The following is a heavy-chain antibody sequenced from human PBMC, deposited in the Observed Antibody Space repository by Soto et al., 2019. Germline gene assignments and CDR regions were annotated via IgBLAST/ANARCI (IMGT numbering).Heavy chain of an antibody. CDR3: ARGGGVGVAGSAAFDM. J-gene: IGHJ3*02. CDR2: INPATGAA. V-gene: IGHV1-2*02. D-gene: IGHD3-3*01. Sequence: QLHLVQSGAVVKKPGASVTVSCSASGYPITAYYMHWVRQAPGRGLEWMGGINPATGAAKYTQTFPGRVPLTRGPSTCSVFLELSGLTSEDPAVFSCARGGGVGVAGSAAFDMWGQGTLVTVSS. CDR1: GYPITAYY.